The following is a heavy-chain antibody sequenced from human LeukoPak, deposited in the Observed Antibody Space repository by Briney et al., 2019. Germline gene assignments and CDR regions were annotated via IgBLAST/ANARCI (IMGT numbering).Heavy chain of an antibody. CDR3: ARGAADRNNYYYYIDV. CDR2: INHTGTT. Sequence: SETLSLTCAAYGGSFNTYYWNWIRQSPGKGREWIGEINHTGTTNYNPSLKSRFTISVDTSKNQFSLKLTSVTAADTDVYYCARGAADRNNYYYYIDVWGKGTTVTVSS. V-gene: IGHV4-34*01. J-gene: IGHJ6*03. D-gene: IGHD1/OR15-1a*01. CDR1: GGSFNTYY.